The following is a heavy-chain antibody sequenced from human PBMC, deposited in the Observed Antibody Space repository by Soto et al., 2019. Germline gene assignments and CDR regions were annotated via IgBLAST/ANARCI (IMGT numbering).Heavy chain of an antibody. V-gene: IGHV4-59*01. Sequence: QVQLQESDPGLVKPSETLSLTCTVSGASISSSYWSWIRQSPGKGLEWIAYVYYTGKTNYNPSLRGRVTVSVDPSKNQLSLKLTSVTAADTAVYYCARGFFDTSTGHSNPFDIWGQGTMVTVSS. CDR3: ARGFFDTSTGHSNPFDI. CDR2: VYYTGKT. CDR1: GASISSSY. J-gene: IGHJ3*02. D-gene: IGHD3-22*01.